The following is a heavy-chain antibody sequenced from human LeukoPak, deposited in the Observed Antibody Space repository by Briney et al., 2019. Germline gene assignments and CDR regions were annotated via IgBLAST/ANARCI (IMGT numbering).Heavy chain of an antibody. CDR1: GFTFSNSW. V-gene: IGHV3-7*03. J-gene: IGHJ4*02. Sequence: GGSLRLSCAASGFTFSNSWMSWVRQAPGKGLEWVANIKQDGSQKYYVDSVKGRFTISRDNAKNLLYLQMNSLRAEDTAVYYCARIAAGLDYWGQGTLVTVSS. D-gene: IGHD6-6*01. CDR3: ARIAAGLDY. CDR2: IKQDGSQK.